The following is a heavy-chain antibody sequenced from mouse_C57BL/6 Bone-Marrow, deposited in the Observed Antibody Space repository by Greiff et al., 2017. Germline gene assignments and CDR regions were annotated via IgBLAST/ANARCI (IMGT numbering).Heavy chain of an antibody. Sequence: VQLQQSGPELVRPGTSVKMSCKASGYTFTNYWIGWAKQRPGHGLEWIGDIYPGGGYTNNNEKFKGKATLTADTSSSTAYMQFSSLTSEDSAIYYCARGSSGLYYYAMDYWGQGTSVTVSS. J-gene: IGHJ4*01. CDR2: IYPGGGYT. D-gene: IGHD3-2*02. CDR3: ARGSSGLYYYAMDY. V-gene: IGHV1-63*01. CDR1: GYTFTNYW.